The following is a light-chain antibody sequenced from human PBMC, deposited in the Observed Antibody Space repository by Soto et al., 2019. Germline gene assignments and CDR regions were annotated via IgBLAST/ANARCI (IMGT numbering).Light chain of an antibody. Sequence: AIQMTQSPSSLSAYVGDRVTITCRASQGIRNDLGWYQQKPGKAPKLLIYAASSLQSGVPSRFSSSGSGTDFTLTISSLQPEDFATYYCLQDYNYPLTFGGGTKVEIK. CDR1: QGIRND. CDR3: LQDYNYPLT. CDR2: AAS. V-gene: IGKV1-6*01. J-gene: IGKJ4*01.